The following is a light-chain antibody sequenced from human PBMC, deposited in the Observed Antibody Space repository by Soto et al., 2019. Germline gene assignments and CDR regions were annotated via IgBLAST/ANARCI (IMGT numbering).Light chain of an antibody. CDR2: DAS. CDR1: QSISTF. CDR3: QQYDSYSWT. J-gene: IGKJ1*01. V-gene: IGKV1-5*01. Sequence: DIPMTQSPSTLSASAGDTVTITCRASQSISTFLAWYQQKPGKAPKLLIFDASSLKSGVPSRFSGSGSGTEFTLTISSLQPDDFATYYCQQYDSYSWTFGQGTKVEIK.